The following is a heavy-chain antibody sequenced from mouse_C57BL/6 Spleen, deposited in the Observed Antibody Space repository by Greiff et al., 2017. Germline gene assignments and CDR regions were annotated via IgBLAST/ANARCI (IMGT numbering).Heavy chain of an antibody. CDR2: ISYDGSN. Sequence: EVKLQESGPGLVKPSQSLSLTCSVTGYSITSGYYWNWIRQFPGNKLEWMGYISYDGSNNYNPSLKNRISITRDTSKNQFFLKLNSVTTEDTATYYCAREGSLYDGYSAWFAYWGQGTLVTVSA. V-gene: IGHV3-6*01. D-gene: IGHD2-3*01. CDR1: GYSITSGYY. J-gene: IGHJ3*01. CDR3: AREGSLYDGYSAWFAY.